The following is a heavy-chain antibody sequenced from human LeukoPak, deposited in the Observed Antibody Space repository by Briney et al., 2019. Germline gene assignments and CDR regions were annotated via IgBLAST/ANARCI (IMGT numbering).Heavy chain of an antibody. CDR2: IYYSGST. CDR3: ARQGGEYYSDSSDFYYFFDY. Sequence: SETLSLTCTVSGGSLSSDYWSWIRQPPGKGLAWIGYIYYSGSTNYNPSLTSRVTMSVDTSKNQFSLKLSSVSAADTAVYYCARQGGEYYSDSSDFYYFFDYWGQGTLVTVSS. V-gene: IGHV4-59*08. D-gene: IGHD3-22*01. CDR1: GGSLSSDY. J-gene: IGHJ4*02.